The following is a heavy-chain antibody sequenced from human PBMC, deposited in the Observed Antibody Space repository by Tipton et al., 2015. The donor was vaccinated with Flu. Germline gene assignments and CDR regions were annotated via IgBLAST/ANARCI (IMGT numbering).Heavy chain of an antibody. V-gene: IGHV4-38-2*01. CDR2: IHHRGTT. CDR1: GYSISSGYF. D-gene: IGHD3-10*01. CDR3: ARHGEGTFDY. J-gene: IGHJ4*02. Sequence: TLSLTCAVYGYSISSGYFWGWIRQPPGKGLEWIGTIHHRGTTYYNPPLKSRVTMLLDTSKNQFSLRLTSVTAADTAVYYCARHGEGTFDYWGQGTLVPVSS.